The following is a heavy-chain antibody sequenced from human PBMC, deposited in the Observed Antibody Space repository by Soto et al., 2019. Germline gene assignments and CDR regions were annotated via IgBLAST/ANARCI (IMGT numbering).Heavy chain of an antibody. D-gene: IGHD2-2*01. J-gene: IGHJ4*01. CDR2: IHYTGST. Sequence: SETLSLTCIVSGDSISSYYWSWIRQPPGKGLEWIGHIHYTGSTKQNPSLKSRVTISLDTSENQFSLKLTSVTAADTAAYFCARRPPCSLNSCPFDFWGKGILVTVSS. V-gene: IGHV4-59*08. CDR3: ARRPPCSLNSCPFDF. CDR1: GDSISSYY.